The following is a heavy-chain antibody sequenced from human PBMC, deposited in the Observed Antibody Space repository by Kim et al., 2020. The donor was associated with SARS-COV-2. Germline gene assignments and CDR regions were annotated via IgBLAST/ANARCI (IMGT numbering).Heavy chain of an antibody. CDR2: IIPIFGTA. J-gene: IGHJ6*02. CDR1: GGTFSSYA. Sequence: SVKVSCKASGGTFSSYAISWVRQAPGQGLEWMGGIIPIFGTANYAQKFQGRVTITADESTSTAYMELSSLRSEDTAVYYCARLPGYCSSTSCYTDHYYYYGMDVWGQGTTVTVSS. CDR3: ARLPGYCSSTSCYTDHYYYYGMDV. D-gene: IGHD2-2*02. V-gene: IGHV1-69*13.